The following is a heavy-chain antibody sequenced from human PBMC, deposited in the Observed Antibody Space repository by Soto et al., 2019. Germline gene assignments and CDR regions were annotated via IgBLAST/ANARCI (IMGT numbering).Heavy chain of an antibody. CDR1: GDSIISPDYY. V-gene: IGHV4-30-4*01. Sequence: SETLSLTCTVSGDSIISPDYYWNWIRLPPGKGLEWIGYIYYSGGTYYNPSLKSRVVISVDTSKTQFSLKLRSVTAADTAVYYCARGPYSSAWINWFDPWGQGTLVTVSS. J-gene: IGHJ5*02. CDR2: IYYSGGT. CDR3: ARGPYSSAWINWFDP. D-gene: IGHD6-19*01.